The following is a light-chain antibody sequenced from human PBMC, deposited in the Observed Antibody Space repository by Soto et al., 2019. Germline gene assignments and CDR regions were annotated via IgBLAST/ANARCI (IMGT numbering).Light chain of an antibody. CDR2: GAS. J-gene: IGKJ4*01. Sequence: EIVMTQSPATLSVSPGERATLSCRASQSVSSNLAWYQQKPGQAPRLLIYGASIRATGIPARFSGSGSGTDFALTISILQSEDFAVYYCQQYNNWPPLTFGGGTNVEIK. V-gene: IGKV3D-15*03. CDR3: QQYNNWPPLT. CDR1: QSVSSN.